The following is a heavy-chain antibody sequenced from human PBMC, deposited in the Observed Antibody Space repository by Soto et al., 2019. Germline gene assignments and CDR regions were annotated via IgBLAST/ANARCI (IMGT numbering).Heavy chain of an antibody. CDR2: ISYDGSNK. J-gene: IGHJ5*02. CDR1: GFTSSSYA. CDR3: ARDYIVVVPAAYNWFDP. D-gene: IGHD2-2*01. Sequence: QVQLVESGGGVVQPGRSLRLSCAASGFTSSSYAMHWVRQAPGKGLEWVAVISYDGSNKYYADSVKGRFTISRDNSKNTLYLQMNSLRAEDTAVYYCARDYIVVVPAAYNWFDPWGQGTLVTVSS. V-gene: IGHV3-30-3*01.